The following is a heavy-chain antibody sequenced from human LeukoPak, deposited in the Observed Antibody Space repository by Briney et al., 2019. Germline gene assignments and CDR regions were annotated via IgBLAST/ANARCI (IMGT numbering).Heavy chain of an antibody. Sequence: ASVKVSCKASGYTFTSYDINRVRQATGQGLEWMGWMNPNSGNTGYAQKFQGRVTMTRNTSISTAYMELSSLRSEDTAVYYCARLPPTYYDFWSGYYTPPNYYYYGMAVWGQGTTVTVSS. CDR1: GYTFTSYD. D-gene: IGHD3-3*01. CDR3: ARLPPTYYDFWSGYYTPPNYYYYGMAV. V-gene: IGHV1-8*01. CDR2: MNPNSGNT. J-gene: IGHJ6*02.